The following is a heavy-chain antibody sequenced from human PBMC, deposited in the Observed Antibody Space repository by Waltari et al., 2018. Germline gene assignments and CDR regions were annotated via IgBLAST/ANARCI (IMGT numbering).Heavy chain of an antibody. V-gene: IGHV3-21*01. Sequence: EVQLVESGGGLVKPGGSLRLSSDASGFTFSSYSMNWVRQAPGKGLEWVSSISSSSSYIYYADSVKGRFTNSRDNAKNSLYLQMNSLRAEDTAVYYCARARDDAFDIWGQGTMVTVSS. CDR3: ARARDDAFDI. CDR1: GFTFSSYS. CDR2: ISSSSSYI. J-gene: IGHJ3*02.